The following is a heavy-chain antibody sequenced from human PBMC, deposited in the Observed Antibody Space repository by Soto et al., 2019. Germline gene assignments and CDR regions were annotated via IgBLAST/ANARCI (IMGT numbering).Heavy chain of an antibody. J-gene: IGHJ4*02. V-gene: IGHV2-5*02. CDR2: IYWDDDK. D-gene: IGHD6-19*01. Sequence: SVPTLVNPTQTLTLTCTFSGFSLSTSGVGVGWIRQPPGKALEWLALIYWDDDKRYSPSLKSRLTITKDTSKNQVVLTMTNMDPVDTATYYCAHRPPGVAGRVYFDYWGQGTLVTVSS. CDR1: GFSLSTSGVG. CDR3: AHRPPGVAGRVYFDY.